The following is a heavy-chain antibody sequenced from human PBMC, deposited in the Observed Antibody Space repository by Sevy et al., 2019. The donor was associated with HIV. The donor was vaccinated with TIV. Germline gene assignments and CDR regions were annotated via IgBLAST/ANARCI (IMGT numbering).Heavy chain of an antibody. Sequence: GGSLRLSCAASEFTFSSYRKTWVRQAPGKGLEWVSCISSNSAYINYADSVKGRFTISRDNAKNLLYLQMDSLRAEDTAVYYCARAVLEISTWRSDYWGQGTQVTVSS. V-gene: IGHV3-21*01. J-gene: IGHJ4*02. CDR1: EFTFSSYR. CDR3: ARAVLEISTWRSDY. CDR2: ISSNSAYI. D-gene: IGHD1-1*01.